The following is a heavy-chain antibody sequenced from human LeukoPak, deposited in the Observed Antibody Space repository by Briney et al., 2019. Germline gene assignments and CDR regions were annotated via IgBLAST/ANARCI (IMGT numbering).Heavy chain of an antibody. V-gene: IGHV4-61*09. Sequence: SQTLSLTCGLSGASITVATYQWTWLRQSAGKGLEWIGYIFASGGATYNPSLQSRVTMSVGTSRNQFSLHLISVTAADTALYYCPRPAGYRFGIASWGQGTLVTVSS. CDR2: IFASGGA. CDR1: GASITVATYQ. D-gene: IGHD3-9*01. CDR3: PRPAGYRFGIAS. J-gene: IGHJ5*02.